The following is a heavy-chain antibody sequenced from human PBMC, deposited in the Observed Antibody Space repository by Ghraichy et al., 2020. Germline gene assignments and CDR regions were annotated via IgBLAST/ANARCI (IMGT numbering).Heavy chain of an antibody. CDR3: ARTWYGDYVVFDY. CDR1: GFRFDDYA. Sequence: SLRLSCAASGFRFDDYAMHWVRQAPGKGLEWVSGISWNSGTIAYADSVKGRFTISRDNAKKSLYLQMNSLKTEDTALYYCARTWYGDYVVFDYWGQGTLVTVSS. J-gene: IGHJ4*02. V-gene: IGHV3-9*01. D-gene: IGHD4-17*01. CDR2: ISWNSGTI.